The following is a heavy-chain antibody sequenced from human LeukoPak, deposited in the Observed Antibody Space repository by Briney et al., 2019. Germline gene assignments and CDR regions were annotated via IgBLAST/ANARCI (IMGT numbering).Heavy chain of an antibody. CDR3: ARGWGSYYPAWIDWFDP. CDR1: GYSISSGYY. CDR2: LYYSGST. V-gene: IGHV4-38-2*02. Sequence: SETLSLTCTVSGYSISSGYYWGWIRQPPGKGLEWIGSLYYSGSTYYNPSLKSRVTISVDTSKNQFSLKLSSVTAADTAVYYCARGWGSYYPAWIDWFDPWGQGTLVTVSS. J-gene: IGHJ5*02. D-gene: IGHD1-26*01.